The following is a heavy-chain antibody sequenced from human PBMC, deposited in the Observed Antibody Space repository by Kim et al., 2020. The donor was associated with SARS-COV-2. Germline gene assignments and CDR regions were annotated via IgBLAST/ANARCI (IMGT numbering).Heavy chain of an antibody. V-gene: IGHV1-69*13. D-gene: IGHD3-9*01. CDR2: IIPIFGTA. Sequence: SVKVSCKASGGTFSSYAISWVRQAPGQGLEWMGGIIPIFGTANYAQKFQGRVTITADESTSTAYMELSSLRSEDTAVYYCARAEGGYFDWLDHWRFDYWGQGTLVTVSS. J-gene: IGHJ4*02. CDR1: GGTFSSYA. CDR3: ARAEGGYFDWLDHWRFDY.